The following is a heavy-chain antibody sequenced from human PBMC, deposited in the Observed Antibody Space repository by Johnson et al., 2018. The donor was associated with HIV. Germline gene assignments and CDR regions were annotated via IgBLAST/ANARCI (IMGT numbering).Heavy chain of an antibody. CDR3: ARSGVDAFDI. CDR2: VSWNSGSL. CDR1: GFTFDDYA. D-gene: IGHD3-10*01. J-gene: IGHJ3*02. Sequence: VQLVESGGGLVQPGGSLRLSCAASGFTFDDYAMHWVRQAPGKGLEWVSSVSWNSGSLGYSDSVKGRFTISRDNAKNSLYLQMNSLRAEDTALYYCARSGVDAFDIWGQGTMVTVSS. V-gene: IGHV3-9*01.